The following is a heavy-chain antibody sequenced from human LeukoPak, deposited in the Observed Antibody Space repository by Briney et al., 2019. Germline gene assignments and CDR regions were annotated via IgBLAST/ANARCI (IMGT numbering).Heavy chain of an antibody. Sequence: PGGSLRLSCAASGFTFSSYSMNWVRQAPGKGLEWVSSISSSSSYIYYAGSVKGRFTISRDNAKNSLYLQMNSLRAEDTAVYYCARDKRDLWGQGTLVTVSS. J-gene: IGHJ4*02. V-gene: IGHV3-21*01. CDR2: ISSSSSYI. CDR3: ARDKRDL. CDR1: GFTFSSYS.